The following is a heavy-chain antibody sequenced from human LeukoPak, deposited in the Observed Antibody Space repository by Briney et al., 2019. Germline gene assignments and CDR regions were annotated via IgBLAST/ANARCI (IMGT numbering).Heavy chain of an antibody. CDR2: INPNSGGT. Sequence: GASVKVSCKASGYTFTGYYMHWVRQAPGQGLEWMGWINPNSGGTNYAQKFQGRVTMTRDTSISTAYMELSRLRSDDTAVYYCARVPRTSFYDYVWGSYRRHQDAFDIWGQGTMVTVSS. J-gene: IGHJ3*02. CDR1: GYTFTGYY. CDR3: ARVPRTSFYDYVWGSYRRHQDAFDI. V-gene: IGHV1-2*02. D-gene: IGHD3-16*02.